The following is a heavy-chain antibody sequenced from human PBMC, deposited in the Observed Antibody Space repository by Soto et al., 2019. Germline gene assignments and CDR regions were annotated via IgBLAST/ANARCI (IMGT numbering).Heavy chain of an antibody. CDR3: ATRPLLPGAP. CDR2: IYSGGST. D-gene: IGHD3-22*01. J-gene: IGHJ3*01. Sequence: EVQLVESGGGLIQPGGSLRLSCAASGFTFSSNDMNWVRQAPGKGLEWVSLIYSGGSTYYPDSVKGRFTISRDNSKNTSYCQMSSLRAEGTAVYYCATRPLLPGAPWGQGTMVTVSS. CDR1: GFTFSSND. V-gene: IGHV3-53*01.